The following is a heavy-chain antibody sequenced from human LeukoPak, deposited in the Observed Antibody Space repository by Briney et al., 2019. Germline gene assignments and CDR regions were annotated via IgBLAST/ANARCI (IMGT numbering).Heavy chain of an antibody. CDR3: ARVGDGYNFYYFDY. Sequence: SETLSLTCTVSGASVNIGNYYWTWIRQPPGKGLEWIGYIYYSGSTNYNPSLKSRVTISVDTSKNQFSLKLSSVTAADTAVYYCARVGDGYNFYYFDYWGQGTLVTVSS. CDR1: GASVNIGNYY. D-gene: IGHD5-24*01. J-gene: IGHJ4*02. CDR2: IYYSGST. V-gene: IGHV4-61*01.